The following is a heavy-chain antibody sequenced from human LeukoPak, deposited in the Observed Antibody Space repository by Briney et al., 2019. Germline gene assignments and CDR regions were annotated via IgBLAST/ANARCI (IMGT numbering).Heavy chain of an antibody. CDR1: GYTFTGYY. Sequence: ASVKVSCKASGYTFTGYYMHWVRQAPGQGLERMGWINPNSGGTNYAQKFQGRVTMTRDTSISTAYMELSRLRSDDTAVYYCASSIFVLPESGYWGQGTLVTVSS. CDR2: INPNSGGT. D-gene: IGHD3/OR15-3a*01. J-gene: IGHJ4*02. CDR3: ASSIFVLPESGY. V-gene: IGHV1-2*02.